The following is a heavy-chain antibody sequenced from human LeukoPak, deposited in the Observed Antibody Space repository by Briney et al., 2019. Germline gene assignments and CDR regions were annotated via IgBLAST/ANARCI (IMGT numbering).Heavy chain of an antibody. V-gene: IGHV1-24*01. D-gene: IGHD2-15*01. Sequence: ASVKVSCKVSGYTLTELSMHWVRQAPGKGLEWMGGFDPEDGETIYAQKFQGRVTMTEDTSTDTAYMALSSLRSEDTAVYYCAAKPAGGGWYYFDYWGQGTLVTVSS. CDR2: FDPEDGET. J-gene: IGHJ4*02. CDR3: AAKPAGGGWYYFDY. CDR1: GYTLTELS.